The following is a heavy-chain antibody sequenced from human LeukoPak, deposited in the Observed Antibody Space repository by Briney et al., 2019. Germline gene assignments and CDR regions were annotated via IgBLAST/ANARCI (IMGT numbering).Heavy chain of an antibody. CDR1: GDSVSSNSVA. D-gene: IGHD1-26*01. CDR3: AGGPGGAMGGY. J-gene: IGHJ4*02. V-gene: IGHV6-1*01. CDR2: TYYRSKWYN. Sequence: SQALSLTCAISGDSVSSNSVAWNWTSQSPSRGLEWLGRTYYRSKWYNDYAVSVKRRITINPDTSKNQFSLQLDSVTPEDTAVYYCAGGPGGAMGGYWGRGTLVIVSS.